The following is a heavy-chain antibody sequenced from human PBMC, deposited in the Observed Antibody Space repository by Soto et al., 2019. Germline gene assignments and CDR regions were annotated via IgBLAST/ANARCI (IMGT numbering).Heavy chain of an antibody. V-gene: IGHV3-49*05. J-gene: IGHJ5*01. CDR2: IRSDRYGGTA. CDR3: TMILRNGRGAPFAS. Sequence: QGVESGGGLLKPGLSLRRSCAGSGFTFRDYALAGFRPTPGKGLECIGFIRSDRYGGTADYAASIRRRFFISRDDCKEVAYLKMDRLRSGDTGVYNCTMILRNGRGAPFASWGQGTLGTVAS. D-gene: IGHD2-15*01. CDR1: GFTFRDYA.